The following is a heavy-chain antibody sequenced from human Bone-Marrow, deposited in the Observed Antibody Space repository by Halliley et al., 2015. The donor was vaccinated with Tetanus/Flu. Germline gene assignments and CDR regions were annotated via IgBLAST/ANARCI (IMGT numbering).Heavy chain of an antibody. CDR1: GDSINNYY. J-gene: IGHJ3*01. V-gene: IGHV4-59*01. Sequence: TLSLTCSVSGDSINNYYWNWIRQPPGKGLEWIGYVYHNEGTNYNPSLERRVTISLDTSKSQLFLRLISVTAADTAVYYCAGASVSVTVVGASDVWGQGTMVTVSS. CDR3: AGASVSVTVVGASDV. CDR2: VYHNEGT. D-gene: IGHD1-26*01.